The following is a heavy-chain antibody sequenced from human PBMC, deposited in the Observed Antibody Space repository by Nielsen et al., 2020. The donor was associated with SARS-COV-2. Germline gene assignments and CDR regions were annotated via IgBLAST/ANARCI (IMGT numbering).Heavy chain of an antibody. D-gene: IGHD1-26*01. Sequence: GESLKISCAASGFTFSSYGMHWVRQAPGKGLEWVAVIWYDGSNKYYADSVKGRFTISRDNSKNTLYLQMNSLRAEDTAVYYCAKDSGWELLESMDYWGQGTLVTVSS. V-gene: IGHV3-30*02. J-gene: IGHJ4*02. CDR2: IWYDGSNK. CDR3: AKDSGWELLESMDY. CDR1: GFTFSSYG.